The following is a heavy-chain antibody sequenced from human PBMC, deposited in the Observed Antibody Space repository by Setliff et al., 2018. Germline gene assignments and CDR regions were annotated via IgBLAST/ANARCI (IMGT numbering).Heavy chain of an antibody. V-gene: IGHV3-13*01. CDR3: ARVRSSGSYLFDN. CDR2: IGISGDT. Sequence: QSGGSLRLSCVASGFTFSEYDMHWVRQAAGKGLEWVSSIGISGDTYYAASVKGRFTISRENAKQSFYLQMNSLRAEDTAVYYCARVRSSGSYLFDNWGQGTLVTVSS. D-gene: IGHD1-26*01. CDR1: GFTFSEYD. J-gene: IGHJ4*02.